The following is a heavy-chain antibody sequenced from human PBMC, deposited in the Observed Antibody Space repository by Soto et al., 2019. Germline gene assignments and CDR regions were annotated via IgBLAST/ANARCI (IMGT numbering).Heavy chain of an antibody. CDR3: ARPQDYYDSSGYGNHAFDI. V-gene: IGHV3-30-3*01. CDR2: ISYDGSNK. D-gene: IGHD3-22*01. J-gene: IGHJ3*02. CDR1: GFTFSSYA. Sequence: PGGSLRLSCAASGFTFSSYAMHWVRQAPGKGLVWVAVISYDGSNKYYADSVKGRFTISRDNSKNTLYLQMNSLRAEDTAVYYCARPQDYYDSSGYGNHAFDIWGQGTMVTVSS.